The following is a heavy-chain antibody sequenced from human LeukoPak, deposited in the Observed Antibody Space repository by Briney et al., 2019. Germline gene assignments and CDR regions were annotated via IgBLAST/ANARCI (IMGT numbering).Heavy chain of an antibody. V-gene: IGHV4-59*01. CDR1: GGSISTYY. J-gene: IGHJ4*02. Sequence: SGTLSLTCTVSGGSISTYYWSWIRQPPGKRLEGIGYIYYTGTTNYNPSLKSRLTISVDTSKSQFSLRLSSVTSADTAVYYCVGTKLWLSFDSWGQGTLVTVSS. D-gene: IGHD5-18*01. CDR3: VGTKLWLSFDS. CDR2: IYYTGTT.